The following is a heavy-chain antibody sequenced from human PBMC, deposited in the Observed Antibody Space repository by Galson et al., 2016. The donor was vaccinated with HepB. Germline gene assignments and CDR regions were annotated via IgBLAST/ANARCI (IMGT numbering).Heavy chain of an antibody. CDR3: AREQEVGYGMDV. D-gene: IGHD1-26*01. Sequence: SVKVSCKASGYTFTTYGINWVRQAPGQGLEWMGWISTYNGNTNYAQKLQGRVTMTTDTSTATAYMELRSLRSDDTAVYYCAREQEVGYGMDVWGQGILVTVSS. CDR1: GYTFTTYG. J-gene: IGHJ6*02. CDR2: ISTYNGNT. V-gene: IGHV1-18*01.